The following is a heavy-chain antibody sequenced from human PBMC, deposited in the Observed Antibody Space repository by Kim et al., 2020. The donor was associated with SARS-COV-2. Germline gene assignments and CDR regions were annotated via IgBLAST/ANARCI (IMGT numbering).Heavy chain of an antibody. J-gene: IGHJ6*02. CDR3: ARGGRGDHFYNGMDV. V-gene: IGHV1-18*01. CDR1: GYSFASYG. CDR2: IGAYNGMS. D-gene: IGHD2-21*02. Sequence: ASVKVSCKASGYSFASYGISWVRQAPGQGLEWMGGIGAYNGMSDYGQTCNDRITMTTDISSSTAYLEVRSLRSDDTAVYYCARGGRGDHFYNGMDVWGQGTAVTVSS.